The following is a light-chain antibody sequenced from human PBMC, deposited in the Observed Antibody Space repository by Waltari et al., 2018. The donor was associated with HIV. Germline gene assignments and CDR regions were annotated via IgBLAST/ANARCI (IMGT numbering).Light chain of an antibody. CDR1: QSIGSS. CDR2: YAS. CDR3: HQSSSLPHT. V-gene: IGKV6-21*01. J-gene: IGKJ2*01. Sequence: EIELTQSPDFQSVAPKEKVNITCRASQSIGSSLHWYQQKPDQSPKLLIKYASKSFSGVPSRFSGSGSGTDFTLTIDSLEAGDAATYYCHQSSSLPHTFGQGTKLEIK.